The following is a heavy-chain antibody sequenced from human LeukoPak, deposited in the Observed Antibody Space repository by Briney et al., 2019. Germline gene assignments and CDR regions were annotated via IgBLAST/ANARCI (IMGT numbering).Heavy chain of an antibody. CDR1: GFTFTNAW. Sequence: GGSLRLSCAASGFTFTNAWMSWVRQAPGKGLEWVANIKQDGSEKYFVDSVKGRFTISRDNAKNSLYLQMNSLRAEDTAVYYCARDLGKIGGNSSPFDYWGQGTLVTVSS. CDR2: IKQDGSEK. J-gene: IGHJ4*02. CDR3: ARDLGKIGGNSSPFDY. V-gene: IGHV3-7*01. D-gene: IGHD4-23*01.